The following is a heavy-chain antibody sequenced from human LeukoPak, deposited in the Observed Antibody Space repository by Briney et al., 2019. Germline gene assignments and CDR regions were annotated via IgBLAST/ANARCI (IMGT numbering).Heavy chain of an antibody. J-gene: IGHJ5*02. CDR1: GGSISSYY. CDR2: IYTSGST. V-gene: IGHV4-4*07. Sequence: PSEILSLTCTISGGSISSYYWNWIRQPAGKGLEWIGRIYTSGSTNYNPSLKSRVTISVDTSKNQFSLKLSSVTAADTAVYYCARGSSTSFDPWGQGTLVTVYS. CDR3: ARGSSTSFDP. D-gene: IGHD2-2*01.